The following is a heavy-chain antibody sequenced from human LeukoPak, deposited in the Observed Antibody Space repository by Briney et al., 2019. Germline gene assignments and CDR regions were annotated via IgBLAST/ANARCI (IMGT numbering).Heavy chain of an antibody. CDR2: IYYSGST. V-gene: IGHV4-31*03. Sequence: PSETLSLTCTVSGGSISSGGYYWSWIRQHPGKGLEWIGYIYYSGSTYYNPSLKSRVTISVDTSKNQFSLKLSSVTAADTAVYYCARVKVDGTHAFDIWGQGTMVTVSS. CDR1: GGSISSGGYY. J-gene: IGHJ3*02. D-gene: IGHD6-13*01. CDR3: ARVKVDGTHAFDI.